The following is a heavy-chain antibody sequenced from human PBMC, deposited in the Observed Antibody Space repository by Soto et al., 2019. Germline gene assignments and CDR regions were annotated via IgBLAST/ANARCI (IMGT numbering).Heavy chain of an antibody. D-gene: IGHD3-22*01. Sequence: GGSLRLSCAASGFTFSSYAMHWVRQAPGKGLEWVAPISYDGSDKDYADSVKGRFAISRDNSRNTLFLQMNSLRAEDTAVYYCARDYYKYYDSSGYYRSPAYWGQGTLVTVSS. V-gene: IGHV3-30*09. CDR2: ISYDGSDK. CDR3: ARDYYKYYDSSGYYRSPAY. CDR1: GFTFSSYA. J-gene: IGHJ4*02.